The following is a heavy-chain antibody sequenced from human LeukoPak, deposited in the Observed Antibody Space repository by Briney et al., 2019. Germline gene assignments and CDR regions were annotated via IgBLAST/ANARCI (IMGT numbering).Heavy chain of an antibody. CDR1: GGSFSGYY. D-gene: IGHD3-22*01. V-gene: IGHV4-34*01. Sequence: SETLSLTCAVYGGSFSGYYWTWIRQPPGKGLEWIGEINHSGSTNYNPSLKSRVTISVDTSKNQFSLKLSSVTAADTAVYYCASARWLKGFDPWGQGTLVTVSS. CDR2: INHSGST. J-gene: IGHJ5*02. CDR3: ASARWLKGFDP.